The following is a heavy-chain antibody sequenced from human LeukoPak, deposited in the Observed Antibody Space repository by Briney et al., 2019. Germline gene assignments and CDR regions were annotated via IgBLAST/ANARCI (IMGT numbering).Heavy chain of an antibody. Sequence: ASVKVSCKASGGTFSSYAINWVRQAPGQGLEWMGGIIPIFSTANYTQKFQGRVTITTDESTSTAYMELSSLRSEDTAVYYCARAPYSSSSRGYYYYYMGVWGKGTTVTVSS. J-gene: IGHJ6*03. CDR1: GGTFSSYA. D-gene: IGHD6-6*01. V-gene: IGHV1-69*05. CDR3: ARAPYSSSSRGYYYYYMGV. CDR2: IIPIFSTA.